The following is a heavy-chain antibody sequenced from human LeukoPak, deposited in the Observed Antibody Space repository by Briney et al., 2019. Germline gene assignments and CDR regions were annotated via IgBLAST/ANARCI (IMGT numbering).Heavy chain of an antibody. CDR1: GGSISSYY. J-gene: IGHJ4*02. V-gene: IGHV4-59*01. CDR3: ASTSWGVAGTFGY. CDR2: IYYSGST. Sequence: TSETLSLTCTVPGGSISSYYWSWIRQPPGKGLEWIGYIYYSGSTDYNPSLTSRVTISVDTSKNQFSLKLSSVTAADTAVYYCASTSWGVAGTFGYWGQGTLVTVSS. D-gene: IGHD6-19*01.